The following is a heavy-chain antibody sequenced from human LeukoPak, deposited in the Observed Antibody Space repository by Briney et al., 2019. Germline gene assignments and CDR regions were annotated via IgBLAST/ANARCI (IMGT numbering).Heavy chain of an antibody. V-gene: IGHV3-23*01. J-gene: IGHJ4*02. CDR1: GFTFSSYA. CDR2: ISGSGNSI. Sequence: PGGSLRLSCAASGFTFSSYAMSWVRQAPGKGLEWVSAISGSGNSIQYADSVKGRFTISRDSSKMTPYLQMNSLRAEDTAVYYCARKGQLVGLEYWGQGTLVTVSS. D-gene: IGHD1-26*01. CDR3: ARKGQLVGLEY.